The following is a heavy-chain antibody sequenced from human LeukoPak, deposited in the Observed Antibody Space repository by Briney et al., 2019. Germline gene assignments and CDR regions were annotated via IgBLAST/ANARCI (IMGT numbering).Heavy chain of an antibody. Sequence: GGSLRLSCAASGYMFNKYGINWVRQAPGKGLEWVSGISDSGGRTYYADSVRGRFTISRDNSKNTLFLQMNGLRAEDTAIYYCAKDLHYNYDNSGYMSSFDYWGQGTVVTVSS. J-gene: IGHJ4*02. D-gene: IGHD3-22*01. CDR1: GYMFNKYG. CDR3: AKDLHYNYDNSGYMSSFDY. V-gene: IGHV3-23*01. CDR2: ISDSGGRT.